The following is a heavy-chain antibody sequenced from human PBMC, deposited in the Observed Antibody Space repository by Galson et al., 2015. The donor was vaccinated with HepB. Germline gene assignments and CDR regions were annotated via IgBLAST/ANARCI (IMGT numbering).Heavy chain of an antibody. CDR2: VSGSGGSA. CDR1: GFTFSTFSSYA. CDR3: SKYSGTSKTFDY. D-gene: IGHD1-26*01. Sequence: LRLSCAASGFTFSTFSSYAMSWVRQAPGKGLEWVSVVSGSGGSAYYADSVKGRFTISRDNSKNTFYLQMNRLRADDTAVYYCSKYSGTSKTFDYWGQGTLVTVSS. V-gene: IGHV3-23*01. J-gene: IGHJ4*02.